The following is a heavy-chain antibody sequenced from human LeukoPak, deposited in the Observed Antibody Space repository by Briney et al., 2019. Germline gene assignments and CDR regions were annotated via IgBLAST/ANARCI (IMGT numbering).Heavy chain of an antibody. CDR2: IYTSGST. Sequence: SETLSLTCTVSGGSISSGSYYWSWIRQPAGKGLEWIGRIYTSGSTNYNPSLKSRVTISVDTSKNQFSLKLSSVTAADTAVYYCASDSSGWPYNWFDPWGQGTLVTVSS. CDR1: GGSISSGSYY. J-gene: IGHJ5*02. CDR3: ASDSSGWPYNWFDP. V-gene: IGHV4-61*02. D-gene: IGHD6-19*01.